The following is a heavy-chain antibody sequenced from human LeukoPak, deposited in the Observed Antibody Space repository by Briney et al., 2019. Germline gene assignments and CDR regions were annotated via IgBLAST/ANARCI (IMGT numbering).Heavy chain of an antibody. V-gene: IGHV3-48*03. CDR1: GFTFSSYE. Sequence: GGSLRLSCAASGFTFSSYEMNWVRQAPGKGLEWVPYISSSGSTIYYADSVKGRFTISRDNAKNSLYLQMNSLRAEDTAVYYCARRPAYYDILTADWWGQGTLVTVSS. D-gene: IGHD3-9*01. J-gene: IGHJ4*02. CDR2: ISSSGSTI. CDR3: ARRPAYYDILTADW.